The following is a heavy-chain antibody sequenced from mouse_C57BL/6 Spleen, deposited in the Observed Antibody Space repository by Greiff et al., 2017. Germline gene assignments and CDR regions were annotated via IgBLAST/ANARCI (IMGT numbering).Heavy chain of an antibody. V-gene: IGHV1-18*01. CDR3: ARAYYSNFLFDY. D-gene: IGHD2-5*01. CDR2: INPNNGGT. CDR1: GYTFTDYN. Sequence: EVQLQQSGPELVKPGASVKIPCKASGYTFTDYNMDWVKQSHGKSLEWIGDINPNNGGTIYNQKFKGKATLTVDKSSSTAYMELRSLTSEDTAVYYCARAYYSNFLFDYWCQGTTLTVSS. J-gene: IGHJ2*01.